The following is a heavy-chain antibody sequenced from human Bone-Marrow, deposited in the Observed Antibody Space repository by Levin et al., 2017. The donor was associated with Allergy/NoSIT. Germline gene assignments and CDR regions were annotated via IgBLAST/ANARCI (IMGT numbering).Heavy chain of an antibody. CDR3: ARKHIVVVPAAIGYFDY. CDR2: INHSGST. D-gene: IGHD2-2*01. J-gene: IGHJ4*02. Sequence: SETLSLTCAVYGGSFSGYYWSWIRQPPGKGLEWIGEINHSGSTNYNPSLKSRVTISVDTSKNQFSLKLSSVTAADTAVYYCARKHIVVVPAAIGYFDYWGQGTLVTVSS. CDR1: GGSFSGYY. V-gene: IGHV4-34*01.